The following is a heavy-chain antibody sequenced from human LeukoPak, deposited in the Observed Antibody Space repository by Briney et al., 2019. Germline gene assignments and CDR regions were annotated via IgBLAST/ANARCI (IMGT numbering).Heavy chain of an antibody. CDR3: AREYGSGSSYNWFDP. CDR2: IYYSGST. Sequence: SETLSLTCTVSGSSISSYYWSWIRQPPGKGLEWIGYIYYSGSTNYNPSLKSRVTISVDTSKNQFSLKLSSVTAADTAVYYCAREYGSGSSYNWFDPWGQGTLVTVSS. J-gene: IGHJ5*02. D-gene: IGHD3-10*01. CDR1: GSSISSYY. V-gene: IGHV4-59*08.